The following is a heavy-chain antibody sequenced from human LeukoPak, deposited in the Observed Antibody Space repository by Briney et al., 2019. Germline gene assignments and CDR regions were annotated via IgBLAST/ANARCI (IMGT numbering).Heavy chain of an antibody. V-gene: IGHV1-69*05. J-gene: IGHJ5*02. CDR3: AREVVVVAAAMRNGNWFDP. Sequence: ASVKVSCKASGGTFSSYAISWVRQAPGQGLEWMGGISPIFGTANYAQKFQGRVTITTDESTSTAYMELSSLRSEDTAVYYCAREVVVVAAAMRNGNWFDPWGQGTLVTVSS. CDR2: ISPIFGTA. D-gene: IGHD2-15*01. CDR1: GGTFSSYA.